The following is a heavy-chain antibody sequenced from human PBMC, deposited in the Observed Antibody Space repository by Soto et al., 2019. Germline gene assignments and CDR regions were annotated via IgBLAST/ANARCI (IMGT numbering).Heavy chain of an antibody. CDR1: GGTFSSFT. J-gene: IGHJ6*02. D-gene: IGHD6-19*01. CDR2: IIPIYVTA. V-gene: IGHV1-69*01. Sequence: QVQLVQSGAEVKKPGSSVKVSCKASGGTFSSFTISWVRQAPGQGLEWMGGIIPIYVTANYAQKFQGRVTITADASTRTAYMELSSLRSEDTAVYYCAKDRLADGESYYYYAMDVWGQGTTVTVSS. CDR3: AKDRLADGESYYYYAMDV.